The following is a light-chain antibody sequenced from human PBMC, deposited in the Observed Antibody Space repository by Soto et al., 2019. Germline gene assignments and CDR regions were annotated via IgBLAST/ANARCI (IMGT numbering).Light chain of an antibody. J-gene: IGLJ1*01. CDR2: KDS. CDR3: QSTDSSGTYGV. V-gene: IGLV3-25*02. CDR1: TLSNQY. Sequence: SYELTQPPSVSVSPGQTARITCSGDTLSNQYAFWYQQKPGQAPVLVMYKDSETPSGIPERFSDSSSGTTVTLTISGVQAEDEADYYCQSTDSSGTYGVFGTGTKVTVL.